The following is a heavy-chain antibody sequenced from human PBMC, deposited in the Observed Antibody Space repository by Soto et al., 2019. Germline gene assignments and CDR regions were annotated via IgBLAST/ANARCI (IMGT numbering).Heavy chain of an antibody. Sequence: QVQLQQSGPGLVKPSGTLSLTCAFSGGSVNSPNCWNWVRLRPEKGLEWIGEVHHSGTSNYSPSLKRRPTLTVDKSNNEVSMNRRSVTAADTAIYYCGRANPSGSPIASWGQGILVTVSS. J-gene: IGHJ4*02. D-gene: IGHD6-19*01. CDR3: GRANPSGSPIAS. V-gene: IGHV4-4*02. CDR2: VHHSGTS. CDR1: GGSVNSPNC.